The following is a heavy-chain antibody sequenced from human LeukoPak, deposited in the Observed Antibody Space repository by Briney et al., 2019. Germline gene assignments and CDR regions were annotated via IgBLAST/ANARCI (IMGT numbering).Heavy chain of an antibody. D-gene: IGHD6-19*01. J-gene: IGHJ4*02. Sequence: GGSLRLSCAASGFTFSSYGMHWVRQAPGKGLEWVSVLYSGGSTYYADSVKGRFTISRDNSKNTLYLQMNSLGAEDTAVYYCASSGVFPHNPLDYWGQGTLVTVSS. V-gene: IGHV3-NL1*01. CDR2: LYSGGST. CDR1: GFTFSSYG. CDR3: ASSGVFPHNPLDY.